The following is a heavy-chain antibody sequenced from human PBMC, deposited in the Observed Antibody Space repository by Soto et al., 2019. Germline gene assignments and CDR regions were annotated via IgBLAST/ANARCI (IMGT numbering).Heavy chain of an antibody. CDR1: GGSINSYY. CDR2: IYYSGSP. D-gene: IGHD6-19*01. CDR3: ARRYSSGFDY. J-gene: IGHJ4*02. Sequence: QVQLQESGPGLVKPSETLSLTCTVSGGSINSYYWSWIRQPPGKGLEWIGYIYYSGSPKYKPSLTSRVTMAVDTSKNPLSLNLSSVTAADTAGYYCARRYSSGFDYWGQGTLVTVSS. V-gene: IGHV4-59*08.